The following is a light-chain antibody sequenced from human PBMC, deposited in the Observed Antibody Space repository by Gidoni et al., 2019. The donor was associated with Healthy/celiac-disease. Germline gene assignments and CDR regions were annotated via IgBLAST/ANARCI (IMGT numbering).Light chain of an antibody. J-gene: IGLJ2*01. CDR3: SSYTSSSTL. Sequence: SPGQSITIPCTGTSSDVGGYNYVSWYQQHPGKAPKLMIYDVSNRPSGVSNRFSGSKSGNTASLTISGLQAEDEADYYCSSYTSSSTLFGGGTKLTVL. V-gene: IGLV2-14*03. CDR2: DVS. CDR1: SSDVGGYNY.